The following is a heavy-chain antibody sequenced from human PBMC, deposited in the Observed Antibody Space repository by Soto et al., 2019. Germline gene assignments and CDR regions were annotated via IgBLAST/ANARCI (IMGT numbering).Heavy chain of an antibody. Sequence: ASVKVSCKASGYTFTSYGISWVRQAPGQGLEWMGWISAYNGNTNYAQKLQGRVTMTTDTSTSTAYMELRSLRSDDTAVYYCARGVGNYDYIWGSFNYYYYYYMDVWGKGTTVTVSS. D-gene: IGHD3-16*01. J-gene: IGHJ6*03. CDR2: ISAYNGNT. CDR1: GYTFTSYG. CDR3: ARGVGNYDYIWGSFNYYYYYYMDV. V-gene: IGHV1-18*01.